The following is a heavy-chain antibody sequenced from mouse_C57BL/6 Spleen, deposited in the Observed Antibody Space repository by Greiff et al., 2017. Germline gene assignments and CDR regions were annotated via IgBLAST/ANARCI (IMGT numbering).Heavy chain of an antibody. D-gene: IGHD1-1*01. Sequence: QVQLQQPGAELVKPGASVKLSCKASGYTFTSYWMHWVKQRPGQGLEWIGMINPNSGSTNYNEKFKSKATLTVDKSSSTAYMQLSSLTSEDSAVYYCSRNGAVVSTDWYFDVWGTGTTVTVSS. J-gene: IGHJ1*03. CDR3: SRNGAVVSTDWYFDV. CDR1: GYTFTSYW. CDR2: INPNSGST. V-gene: IGHV1-64*01.